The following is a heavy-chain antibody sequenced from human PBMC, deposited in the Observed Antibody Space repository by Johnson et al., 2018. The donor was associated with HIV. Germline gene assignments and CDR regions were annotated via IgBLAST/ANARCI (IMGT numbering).Heavy chain of an antibody. CDR2: ISGSGANT. V-gene: IGHV3-23*04. CDR1: GFTFNSYA. CDR3: AREVAAVGDAFDI. D-gene: IGHD6-13*01. J-gene: IGHJ3*02. Sequence: EQLVESGGGLVQPGGSLRLSCAVSGFTFNSYAMSWVRQAPGKGLEWVSAISGSGANTYYADSVKGRFTISRDNSKNTLYLQMNSLRAEDAAVYYCAREVAAVGDAFDIWGQGTMVTVSS.